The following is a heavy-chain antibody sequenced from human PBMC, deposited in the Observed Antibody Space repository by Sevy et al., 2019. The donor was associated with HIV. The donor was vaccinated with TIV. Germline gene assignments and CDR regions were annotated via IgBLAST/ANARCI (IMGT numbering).Heavy chain of an antibody. V-gene: IGHV3-30*02. J-gene: IGHJ6*02. Sequence: GGSLRLSCAASGFTFSSYGMHWVRQAPGKGLEWVAFIRYDGSNKYYADSVKGRFTISRDNSKNTLYLQMNSLRAEDTAVYYCARDPARVAGTYYYYGMDVWGQGTTVTVSS. CDR1: GFTFSSYG. D-gene: IGHD6-19*01. CDR2: IRYDGSNK. CDR3: ARDPARVAGTYYYYGMDV.